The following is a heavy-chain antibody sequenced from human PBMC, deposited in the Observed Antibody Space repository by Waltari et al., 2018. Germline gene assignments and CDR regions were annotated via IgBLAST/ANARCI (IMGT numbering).Heavy chain of an antibody. CDR2: IDPEDGET. CDR1: GYSFSDYY. J-gene: IGHJ3*02. CDR3: ATALGDNISASRAFEI. D-gene: IGHD1-20*01. V-gene: IGHV1-69-2*01. Sequence: EVQLLQSGAELVKPGTTVKIYCKVSGYSFSDYYIHWVQQAPRKGLQWMGLIDPEDGETIYADNFRDTITLTADTSTNTAYLELNNVSSQDTAVFYCATALGDNISASRAFEIWGQGTMITVAS.